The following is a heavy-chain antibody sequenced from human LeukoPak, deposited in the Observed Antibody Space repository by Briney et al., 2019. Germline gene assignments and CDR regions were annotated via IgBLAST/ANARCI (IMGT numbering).Heavy chain of an antibody. CDR3: ARRAVAPGIPVDY. V-gene: IGHV4-4*02. CDR2: IYHSGST. J-gene: IGHJ4*02. Sequence: PSETLSLTCAVSGGSISSSNWWSWVRPPPGKGLEWIGEIYHSGSTNYNPSLKSRVTISVDKSKNQFSLKLSSVTAADTAVYYCARRAVAPGIPVDYWGQGTLVTVSS. D-gene: IGHD1-14*01. CDR1: GGSISSSNW.